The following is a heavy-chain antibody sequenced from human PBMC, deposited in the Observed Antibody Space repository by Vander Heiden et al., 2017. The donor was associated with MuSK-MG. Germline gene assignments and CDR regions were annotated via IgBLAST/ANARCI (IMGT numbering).Heavy chain of an antibody. D-gene: IGHD3-10*01. J-gene: IGHJ6*02. CDR3: AREALLWFGESNYYYYGMDV. V-gene: IGHV3-11*01. CDR2: ISSSGSTI. Sequence: QVQLVESGGGLVKPGGSLRLSCAASGFTFSDYYMSWIRQAPGKGLEWVSYISSSGSTIYYADSVKGRFTISRDNAKNSLYLQMNSLRAEDTAVYYCAREALLWFGESNYYYYGMDVWGQGTTGTVAS. CDR1: GFTFSDYY.